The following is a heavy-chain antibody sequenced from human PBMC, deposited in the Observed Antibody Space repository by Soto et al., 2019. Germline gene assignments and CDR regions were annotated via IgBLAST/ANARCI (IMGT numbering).Heavy chain of an antibody. CDR2: ISYDGSNK. CDR3: AHLAAAGISAFDI. D-gene: IGHD6-13*01. Sequence: LRLSCASYGFTFSRYAMPWVRQSPGKGLEWVAVISYDGSNKYYADSVKGRFTISRDNSKNTLYLQMNSLRAEDTAVYYCAHLAAAGISAFDIWGQGTMVTISS. J-gene: IGHJ3*02. CDR1: GFTFSRYA. V-gene: IGHV3-30-3*01.